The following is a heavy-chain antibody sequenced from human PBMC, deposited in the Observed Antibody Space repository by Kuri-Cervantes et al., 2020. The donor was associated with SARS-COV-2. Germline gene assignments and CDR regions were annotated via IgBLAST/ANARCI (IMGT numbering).Heavy chain of an antibody. Sequence: GGSLRLSCAVSGFTFSGSAMHWVRKASGKGLEWVGRIKSKANSYATAYAASVKGRFTISRDDSKNTAYLQMNCLKTEDTAVYYCTRRDWENPSPMDVWGQGTTVTVSS. CDR2: IKSKANSYAT. V-gene: IGHV3-73*01. CDR1: GFTFSGSA. J-gene: IGHJ6*02. D-gene: IGHD1-26*01. CDR3: TRRDWENPSPMDV.